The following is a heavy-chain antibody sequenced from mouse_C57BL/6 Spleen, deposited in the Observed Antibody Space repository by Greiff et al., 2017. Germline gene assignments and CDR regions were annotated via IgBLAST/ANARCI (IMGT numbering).Heavy chain of an antibody. J-gene: IGHJ3*01. CDR1: GYTFTDYY. D-gene: IGHD2-1*01. Sequence: VQLQQSGAELVRPGASVKLSCKASGYTFTDYYINWVKQRPGQGLEWIARIYPGSGNTYYNEKFKGKATLTAEKSSSTAYMQLSSLTSEDSAVYFCARWGGNFAWFAYWGQGTLVTVSA. CDR3: ARWGGNFAWFAY. CDR2: IYPGSGNT. V-gene: IGHV1-76*01.